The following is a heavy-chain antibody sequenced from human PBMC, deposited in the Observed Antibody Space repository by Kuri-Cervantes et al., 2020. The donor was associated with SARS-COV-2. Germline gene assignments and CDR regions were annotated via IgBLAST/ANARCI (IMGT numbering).Heavy chain of an antibody. D-gene: IGHD6-13*01. CDR3: AREESGGGAAAGDYGMDV. Sequence: ASVKVSCKASGYTFTSYYMHWVRQAPGQGLEWMGIINPSGGSTSYAQKFQGRVTMTRDTSTSTVYMELSSLRSEDTAVYYCAREESGGGAAAGDYGMDVWGQGTTVTAP. CDR2: INPSGGST. CDR1: GYTFTSYY. V-gene: IGHV1-46*01. J-gene: IGHJ6*02.